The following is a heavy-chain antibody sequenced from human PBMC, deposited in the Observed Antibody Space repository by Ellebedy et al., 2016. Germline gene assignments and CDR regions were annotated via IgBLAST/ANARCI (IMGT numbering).Heavy chain of an antibody. CDR2: IYYSGST. CDR3: ARRERITMIVVVIDAFDI. V-gene: IGHV4-39*01. D-gene: IGHD3-22*01. CDR1: GGSISSSSYY. Sequence: SETLSLXXTVSGGSISSSSYYWGWIRQPPGKGLEWIGSIYYSGSTYYNPSLKSRVTISVDTSKNQFSLKLSSVTAADTAVYYCARRERITMIVVVIDAFDIWGQGTMVTVSS. J-gene: IGHJ3*02.